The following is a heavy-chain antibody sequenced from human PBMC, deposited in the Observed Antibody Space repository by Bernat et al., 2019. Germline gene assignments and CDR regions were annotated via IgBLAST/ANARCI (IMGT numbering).Heavy chain of an antibody. J-gene: IGHJ6*03. CDR3: ARMATMVQGGTYYYYYYMDV. CDR2: IIPIFGTA. CDR1: GGTFSSYA. Sequence: QVQLVQSGAEVKKPGSSVKVSCKASGGTFSSYAISWVRQAPGQGLEWMGGIIPIFGTANYAQKFQGRVTITRDTSASTAYMELSSLRSEDTAVYYCARMATMVQGGTYYYYYYMDVWGKGTTVTVSS. V-gene: IGHV1-69*06. D-gene: IGHD3-10*01.